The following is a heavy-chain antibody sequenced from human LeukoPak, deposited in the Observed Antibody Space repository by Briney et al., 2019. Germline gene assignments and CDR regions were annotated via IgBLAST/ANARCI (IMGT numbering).Heavy chain of an antibody. J-gene: IGHJ3*02. CDR1: VYTFSSYG. CDR2: FDPEEGET. CDR3: ATWNYYDSSGYWGAKAFDI. Sequence: ASVKVSCKASVYTFSSYGISWVREAPGQGLGCMGGFDPEEGETIDAQKYQGRVTMTEDTSTDTAYMKLSSLRYEHTAVYYCATWNYYDSSGYWGAKAFDIWGQGTMVTVSS. D-gene: IGHD3-22*01. V-gene: IGHV1-24*01.